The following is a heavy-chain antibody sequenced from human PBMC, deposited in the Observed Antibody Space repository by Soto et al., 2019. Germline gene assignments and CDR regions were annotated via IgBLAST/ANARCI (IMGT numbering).Heavy chain of an antibody. J-gene: IGHJ4*02. CDR2: IYYSGST. D-gene: IGHD3-3*01. Sequence: SETLSLTCTVSGGSISRYYWSWIRQPPGKGLEWIGYIYYSGSTNYNPSLKSRVTISVDTSKNQFSLKLSSVTAADTAVYYCARVDFWSGYRLGTFDYWGQGTLVTVSS. V-gene: IGHV4-59*01. CDR3: ARVDFWSGYRLGTFDY. CDR1: GGSISRYY.